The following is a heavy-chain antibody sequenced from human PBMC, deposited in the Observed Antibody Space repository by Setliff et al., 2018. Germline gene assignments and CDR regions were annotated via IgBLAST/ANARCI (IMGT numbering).Heavy chain of an antibody. V-gene: IGHV4-59*03. J-gene: IGHJ5*02. CDR2: IYHTGST. CDR1: GGSISSYY. D-gene: IGHD3-22*01. CDR3: VPDSSGPNPNWFDP. Sequence: SETLSLTCTVSGGSISSYYWSWIRQPPGKGLEWIGYIYHTGSTIYNPSLKSRVTISKDNSKNTIFLQMDSLRAEDTAVYFCVPDSSGPNPNWFDPWGQGTLVTVSS.